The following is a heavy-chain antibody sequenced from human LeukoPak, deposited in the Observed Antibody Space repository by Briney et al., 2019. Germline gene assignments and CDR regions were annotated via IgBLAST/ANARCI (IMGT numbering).Heavy chain of an antibody. V-gene: IGHV3-7*01. J-gene: IGHJ3*02. CDR3: ARDNGRQWLVRGTDAFDI. Sequence: SGGSLRLSCAASGFTFSSYWMSGVRQAPGKGLEWVANIKQDGSEIYYVDSVKGRFTISRDNAKNSLYLQMNSLRAEDTAVYYCARDNGRQWLVRGTDAFDIWGQGTMVTVSS. CDR2: IKQDGSEI. CDR1: GFTFSSYW. D-gene: IGHD6-19*01.